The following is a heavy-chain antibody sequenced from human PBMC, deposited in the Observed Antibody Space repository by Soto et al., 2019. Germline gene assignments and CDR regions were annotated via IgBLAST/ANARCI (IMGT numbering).Heavy chain of an antibody. CDR2: ISTYNDNT. D-gene: IGHD3-9*01. CDR1: GYPFNTYG. CDR3: ARDQILTGMDV. V-gene: IGHV1-18*04. J-gene: IGHJ6*02. Sequence: QVQLVQSGAEVKKPGASVKVSCKASGYPFNTYGISWVRQAPGQGLEWMGWISTYNDNTNYAQNLQGRLTMTTDTSTSTAYMELRSLRSDDTAVYYCARDQILTGMDVWGQGTTVTVSS.